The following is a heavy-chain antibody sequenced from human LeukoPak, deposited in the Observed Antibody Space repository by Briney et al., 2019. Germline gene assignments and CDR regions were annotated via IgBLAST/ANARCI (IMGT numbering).Heavy chain of an antibody. D-gene: IGHD3-10*01. Sequence: ASVNVSCKASGYTFSVYYIHWMRQVPGQGLEWLGWINPARGDTEYRQKFQGRVSMTRDTPIATAYMELAGLAAGDTAVYYCARDRGPSYESGIYFQYYFHFWGQGTLVTVSS. CDR2: INPARGDT. V-gene: IGHV1-2*02. CDR1: GYTFSVYY. J-gene: IGHJ4*02. CDR3: ARDRGPSYESGIYFQYYFHF.